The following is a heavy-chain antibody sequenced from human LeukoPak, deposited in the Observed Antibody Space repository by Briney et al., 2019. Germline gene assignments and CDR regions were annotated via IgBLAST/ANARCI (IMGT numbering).Heavy chain of an antibody. Sequence: GGSLRLSCAASGFTFSSYSMNWVRQAPGKGLEWVSSISSSSSYIYYADSVKGRFTISRDNAKNSLYLQMNSLRAEDTAVYYCARVLQTLYDCAAFDIWGQGTMVTVSS. J-gene: IGHJ3*02. D-gene: IGHD2-21*02. CDR2: ISSSSSYI. V-gene: IGHV3-21*01. CDR3: ARVLQTLYDCAAFDI. CDR1: GFTFSSYS.